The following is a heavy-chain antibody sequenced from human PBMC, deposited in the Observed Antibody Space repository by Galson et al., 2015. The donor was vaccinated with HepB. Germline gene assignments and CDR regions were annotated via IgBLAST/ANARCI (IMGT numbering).Heavy chain of an antibody. J-gene: IGHJ6*02. Sequence: SLRLSCAASGFTFSDYYMSWIRQAPGKGLEWVSYISSSSSYTNYADSVKGRFTISRDNAKNSLYLQMNSLRAEDTAVYYCARGYCSSTSCYPYCYYGTDVWGQGTTVTVSS. CDR3: ARGYCSSTSCYPYCYYGTDV. CDR2: ISSSSSYT. D-gene: IGHD2-2*01. V-gene: IGHV3-11*06. CDR1: GFTFSDYY.